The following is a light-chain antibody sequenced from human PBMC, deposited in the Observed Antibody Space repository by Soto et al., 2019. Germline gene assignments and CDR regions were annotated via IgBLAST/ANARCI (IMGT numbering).Light chain of an antibody. Sequence: DIQMTQSPSSLSASVGDRVTITCRASQTISTYLNWYQQKPGKAPKLLIYAASRLQSGVPSRFSGSGSGTDFTLTISSLQPEDFATYYCQQSHSIPYTFGQGTKLAIK. CDR2: AAS. CDR3: QQSHSIPYT. V-gene: IGKV1-39*01. J-gene: IGKJ2*01. CDR1: QTISTY.